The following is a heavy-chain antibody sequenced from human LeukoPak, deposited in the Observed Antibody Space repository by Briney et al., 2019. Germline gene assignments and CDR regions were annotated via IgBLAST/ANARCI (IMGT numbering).Heavy chain of an antibody. D-gene: IGHD2-2*01. Sequence: SVKVSCKASGGTFSSYAISWVRQAPGQGLEWMGRIIPIFGIANYAQKFQGRVTITADKSTSTAYVELSSLRSEDTAVYYCARVGYCSSTSCYSYYYYYGMDVWGQGTTVTVSS. CDR2: IIPIFGIA. CDR3: ARVGYCSSTSCYSYYYYYGMDV. CDR1: GGTFSSYA. J-gene: IGHJ6*02. V-gene: IGHV1-69*04.